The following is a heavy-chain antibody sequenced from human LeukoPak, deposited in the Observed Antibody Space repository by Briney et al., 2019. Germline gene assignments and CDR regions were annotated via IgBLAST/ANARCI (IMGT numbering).Heavy chain of an antibody. CDR3: ARYDSSGFYQYYFEY. V-gene: IGHV4-38-2*02. Sequence: SETLSLTCTVSGYSISSGYYWGWIRQPPGKGLEWIGSIYHSGSTYYNPSLKSRVTISVDTSKNQFSLKLSSVTAADTAVYYCARYDSSGFYQYYFEYWGQGILVTVSS. CDR2: IYHSGST. D-gene: IGHD3-22*01. J-gene: IGHJ4*02. CDR1: GYSISSGYY.